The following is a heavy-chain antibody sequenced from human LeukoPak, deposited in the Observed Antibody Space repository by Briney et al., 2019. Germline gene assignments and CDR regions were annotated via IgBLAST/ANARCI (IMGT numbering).Heavy chain of an antibody. D-gene: IGHD2-21*02. Sequence: GGSLRLSCAASGFTFSSYAMHWVRQAPGKGLEWVSGISWNSGSIGYADSVKGRFTISRDNAKNSLYLQMNSLRAEDTALYYCAKEKAYCGGDCYSLDYWGQGTLVTVSS. CDR1: GFTFSSYA. CDR2: ISWNSGSI. V-gene: IGHV3-9*01. J-gene: IGHJ4*02. CDR3: AKEKAYCGGDCYSLDY.